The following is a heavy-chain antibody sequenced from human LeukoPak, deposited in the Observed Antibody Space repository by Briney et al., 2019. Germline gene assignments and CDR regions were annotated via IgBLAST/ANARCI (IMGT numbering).Heavy chain of an antibody. CDR2: IYPGDPDT. D-gene: IGHD2-15*01. V-gene: IGHV5-51*01. Sequence: GESLKISCKGSGYSFTSYWIGWVRQMPGKGLEWMGIIYPGDPDTRYSPSFQGQVTISADKSISTAYLQWSSLKASDTAMYYCARSLGYCSGGSCYSDGWFDPWGQGTLVTVSS. CDR3: ARSLGYCSGGSCYSDGWFDP. CDR1: GYSFTSYW. J-gene: IGHJ5*02.